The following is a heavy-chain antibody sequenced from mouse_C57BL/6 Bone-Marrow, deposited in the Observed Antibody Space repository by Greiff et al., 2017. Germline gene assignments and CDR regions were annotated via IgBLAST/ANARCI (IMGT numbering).Heavy chain of an antibody. V-gene: IGHV1-55*01. D-gene: IGHD2-14*01. CDR1: GYTFTSYW. CDR3: ASGSYRKRLDY. Sequence: QVQLQQPGAELVKPGASVKMSCKASGYTFTSYWMTWVKQRPGQGLEWIGDIYPGSGSTNYNEKFKSKATLTVDTSSSTAYMQLSRLTSEDSAVYYCASGSYRKRLDYWGQGTTLTVSS. J-gene: IGHJ2*01. CDR2: IYPGSGST.